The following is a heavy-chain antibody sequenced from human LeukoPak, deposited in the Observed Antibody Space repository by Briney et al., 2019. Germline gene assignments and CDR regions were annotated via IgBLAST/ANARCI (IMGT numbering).Heavy chain of an antibody. Sequence: SETLSLTCAVYGGSFSGYYWSWIRQPPGKGLEWTGEINHSGSTNYNPSLKSRVTISVDTSKNQFSLKLSSVTAADTAAYYCAAGAISYDILTGFVDYYGMDVWGQGTTVIVSS. CDR1: GGSFSGYY. V-gene: IGHV4-34*01. D-gene: IGHD3-9*01. CDR3: AAGAISYDILTGFVDYYGMDV. J-gene: IGHJ6*02. CDR2: INHSGST.